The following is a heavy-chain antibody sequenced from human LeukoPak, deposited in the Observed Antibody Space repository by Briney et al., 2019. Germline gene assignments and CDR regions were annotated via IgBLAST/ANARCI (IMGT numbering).Heavy chain of an antibody. V-gene: IGHV3-33*01. D-gene: IGHD6-19*01. CDR1: GFTFSSYG. J-gene: IGHJ4*02. CDR2: IWYDGSNP. Sequence: GGSLRLSCAASGFTFSSYGMHWVRQAPGKGLEWVSVIWYDGSNPYYADSVKGRFTISRDNSKNTLYLQMNSLRAEDTAVYYCARDGSSGWYWVDYWGQGTLVTVSS. CDR3: ARDGSSGWYWVDY.